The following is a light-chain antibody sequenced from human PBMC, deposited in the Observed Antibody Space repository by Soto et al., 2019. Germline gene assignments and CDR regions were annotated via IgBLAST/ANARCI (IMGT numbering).Light chain of an antibody. Sequence: QSALTQPASVSGSPGQSISISCTGTSSDVGGYNYVSWYQQHPGQAPKLMIFEVNNRPSGVSNRFSGSKSDNTASLTISGLQAEDEADYYCSSYTRSTTHVFGGGTKLTVL. CDR1: SSDVGGYNY. V-gene: IGLV2-14*01. CDR3: SSYTRSTTHV. J-gene: IGLJ2*01. CDR2: EVN.